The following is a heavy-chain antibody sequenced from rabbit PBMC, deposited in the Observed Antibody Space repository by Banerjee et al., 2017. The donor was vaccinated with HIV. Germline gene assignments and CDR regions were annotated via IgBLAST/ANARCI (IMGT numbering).Heavy chain of an antibody. CDR2: INTATGKA. V-gene: IGHV1S45*01. CDR3: AREGGIVVAGAFNL. D-gene: IGHD4-1*01. J-gene: IGHJ4*01. CDR1: GFSFSDRDV. Sequence: EQLVESGGGLVQPAGSLTLTCKASGFSFSDRDVMCWVRQAPGKGLKWIACINTATGKAVYASWAKGRFTISKTSSTTVTLQMTSLTAADTATYFCAREGGIVVAGAFNLWGPGTLVTVS.